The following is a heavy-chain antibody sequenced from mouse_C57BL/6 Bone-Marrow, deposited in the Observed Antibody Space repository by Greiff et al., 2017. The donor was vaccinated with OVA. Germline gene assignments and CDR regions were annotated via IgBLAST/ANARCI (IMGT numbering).Heavy chain of an antibody. CDR3: ARVSTTVVALDY. J-gene: IGHJ2*01. CDR2: ISYDGSN. Sequence: ESGPGLVKPSQSLSLTCSVTGYSITSGYYWNWIRQFPGNKLEWMGYISYDGSNNYNPSLKNRISITRDTSKNQFFLKLNSVTTEDTATYYCARVSTTVVALDYWGQGTTLTVSS. CDR1: GYSITSGYY. V-gene: IGHV3-6*01. D-gene: IGHD1-1*01.